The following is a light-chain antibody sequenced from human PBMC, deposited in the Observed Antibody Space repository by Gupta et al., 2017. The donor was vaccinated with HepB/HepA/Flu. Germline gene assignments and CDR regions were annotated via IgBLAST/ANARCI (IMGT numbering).Light chain of an antibody. CDR3: SSYAGSYSVV. J-gene: IGLJ3*02. V-gene: IGLV2-11*01. CDR2: DVN. Sequence: QSALTQPRSVSVSPGQSVTLSCTGTTSDVGRYTYVSWYKHPPGTAPKLMIYDVNKRPSGVPDRFSGSKSGNTAYLTISGLQAEDEADYYCSSYAGSYSVVFGGGTKVTVL. CDR1: TSDVGRYTY.